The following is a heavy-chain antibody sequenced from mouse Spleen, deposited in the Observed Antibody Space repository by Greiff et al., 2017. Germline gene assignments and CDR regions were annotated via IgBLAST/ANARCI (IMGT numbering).Heavy chain of an antibody. CDR3: ARDYYDGSYGFAY. J-gene: IGHJ3*01. Sequence: EVKLVESGPGLVKPSQSLSLTCSVTGYSITSGYYWNWIRQFPGNKLEWMGYISYDGSNNYNPSLKNRISITRDTSKNQFFLKLNSVTTEDTATYYCARDYYDGSYGFAYWGQGTLVTVSA. CDR1: GYSITSGYY. V-gene: IGHV3-6*01. CDR2: ISYDGSN. D-gene: IGHD1-1*01.